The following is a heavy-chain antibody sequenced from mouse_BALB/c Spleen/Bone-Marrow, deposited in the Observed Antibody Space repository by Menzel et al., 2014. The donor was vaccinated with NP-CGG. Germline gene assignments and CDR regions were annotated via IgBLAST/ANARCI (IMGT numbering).Heavy chain of an antibody. D-gene: IGHD2-1*01. CDR1: GYTFTSSW. J-gene: IGHJ1*01. V-gene: IGHV1S130*01. CDR2: IHPNSGNT. CDR3: AREKIYGNYLWDFDV. Sequence: QVQLQQSGSVLVRPGASVKLSCKASGYTFTSSWMHWAKQRPGQGLEWIGEIHPNSGNTNYNEKFKGKATLTVDTSSSTAYVDLSSLTSEDSAVYYCAREKIYGNYLWDFDVWGAGTTVTVSS.